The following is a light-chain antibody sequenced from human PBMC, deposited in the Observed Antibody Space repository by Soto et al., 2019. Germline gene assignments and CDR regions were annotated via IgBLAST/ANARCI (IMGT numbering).Light chain of an antibody. V-gene: IGKV3-11*01. Sequence: EIVLTQSPATLSLSPGERATLSCRASQSVSSYLAWNQQKPGQAPRLLIYDASNRATGIPARFSGSASETDFTLTISSLEPEDFAVYYCQQRSNWPSITFDQGTRLEIK. CDR1: QSVSSY. CDR2: DAS. J-gene: IGKJ5*01. CDR3: QQRSNWPSIT.